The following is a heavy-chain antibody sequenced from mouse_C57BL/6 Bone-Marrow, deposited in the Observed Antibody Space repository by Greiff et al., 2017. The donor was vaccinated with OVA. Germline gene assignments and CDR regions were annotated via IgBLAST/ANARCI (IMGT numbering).Heavy chain of an antibody. CDR3: ASQDYYGSRYYFDY. Sequence: QVQLQQPGAELVKPGASVKLSCKASGYTFTSYWMHWVKQRPGRGLEWIGRIDPNSGGTKYNEKFKSKATLTVDKPSSTAYMQLSSLTSEDSAVYYCASQDYYGSRYYFDYWGQGTTLTVSS. V-gene: IGHV1-62-3*01. D-gene: IGHD1-1*01. CDR1: GYTFTSYW. J-gene: IGHJ2*01. CDR2: IDPNSGGT.